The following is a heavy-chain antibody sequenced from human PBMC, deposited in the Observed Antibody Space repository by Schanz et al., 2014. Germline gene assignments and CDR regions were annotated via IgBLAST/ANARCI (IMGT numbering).Heavy chain of an antibody. J-gene: IGHJ3*02. V-gene: IGHV3-66*01. CDR3: ARGIITMVRGGDVGAFDI. D-gene: IGHD3-10*01. Sequence: VQLVESGGGVVQPGRSRRLSCTGSRFTISRNPIHWVRQAPGKGLEWVSIIYSGVSTYYADSVKGRFTISRDNSKNALYLQMDSLRAEDTAVYYCARGIITMVRGGDVGAFDIWGQGTMVTVSS. CDR1: RFTISRNP. CDR2: IYSGVST.